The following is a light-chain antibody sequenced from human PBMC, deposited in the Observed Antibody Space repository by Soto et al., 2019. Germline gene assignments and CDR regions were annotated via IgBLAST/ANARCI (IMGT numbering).Light chain of an antibody. Sequence: QSALTQPASVSGSPGQSITISCTGTSSDVGGYIYVSWYQQHPGKAPKLMIYDVTSRPSGVSYRFSGSKSGNTASLTISGLQAEDEADYYCSSYTITSTVVFGGGTKLTVL. CDR2: DVT. CDR3: SSYTITSTVV. J-gene: IGLJ2*01. V-gene: IGLV2-14*01. CDR1: SSDVGGYIY.